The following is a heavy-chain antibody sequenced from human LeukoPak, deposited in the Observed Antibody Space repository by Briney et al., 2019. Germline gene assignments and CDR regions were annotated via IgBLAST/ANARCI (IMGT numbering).Heavy chain of an antibody. Sequence: GGSLRLSCAASGSTLNNYNMNWVRQAPGKALEWVSSITSSGAYIFYADSVKGRFTISRDNSKNTLYLQMNSLRAEDTAVYYCAGVRSWGQGTLVTVSS. CDR2: ITSSGAYI. V-gene: IGHV3-21*04. CDR3: AGVRS. J-gene: IGHJ5*02. CDR1: GSTLNNYN.